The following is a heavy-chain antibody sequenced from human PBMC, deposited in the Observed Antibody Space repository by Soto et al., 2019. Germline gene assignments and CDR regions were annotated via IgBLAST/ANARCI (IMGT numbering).Heavy chain of an antibody. CDR3: ASGNYYDSSGYYLAY. CDR2: INSDGSST. J-gene: IGHJ4*02. D-gene: IGHD3-22*01. Sequence: PGGSLRLSCAASGFPFGSHAMSWVRQAPGKGLEWVSRINSDGSSTSYADSVKGRFTISRDNAKYTLYLQMNSLRAEDTAVYYCASGNYYDSSGYYLAYWGQGTLVTVSS. CDR1: GFPFGSHA. V-gene: IGHV3-74*01.